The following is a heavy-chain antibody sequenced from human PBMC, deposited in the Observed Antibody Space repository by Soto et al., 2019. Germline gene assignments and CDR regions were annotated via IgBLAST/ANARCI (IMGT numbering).Heavy chain of an antibody. CDR3: ARTVLGPDLLADSFVDYYYYMDV. Sequence: SEPLSLTCTFSGGSISNLYLNWIRQPPGKGLEWIGYVYYTGSSSYNPSRKRRVTFSADSSRGQFSLRLNSVTAADTAVYYCARTVLGPDLLADSFVDYYYYMDVWGQGTTVTVSS. J-gene: IGHJ6*03. V-gene: IGHV4-59*08. D-gene: IGHD3-9*01. CDR2: VYYTGSS. CDR1: GGSISNLY.